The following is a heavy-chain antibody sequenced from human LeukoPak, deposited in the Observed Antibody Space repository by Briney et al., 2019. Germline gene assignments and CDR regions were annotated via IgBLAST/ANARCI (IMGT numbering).Heavy chain of an antibody. V-gene: IGHV3-48*03. D-gene: IGHD2-2*02. Sequence: GGSLRLSSAASGFTFSSYEMNWVRQAPGKGLEWVSYISSSGSTIYYADSVKGRFTISRDNAKNSLYLQMNSLRAEDTAVYYCASIVVVPAAISWGQGTLVTVSS. CDR3: ASIVVVPAAIS. CDR1: GFTFSSYE. J-gene: IGHJ5*02. CDR2: ISSSGSTI.